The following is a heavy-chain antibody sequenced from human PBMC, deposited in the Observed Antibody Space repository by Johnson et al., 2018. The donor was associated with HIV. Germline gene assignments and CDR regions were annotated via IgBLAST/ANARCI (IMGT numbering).Heavy chain of an antibody. Sequence: QMQLVESGGGLVKPGGSLRLSCAASGFTFSDFFMSWIRQAPGKGLEWVSYMSTSGSTKFYADSVKGRFTISRDNAKNSLYLQMNSLRAEDTAVYYCARLRGEAQFEAFDIWGQGTMVTVSS. V-gene: IGHV3-11*04. CDR1: GFTFSDFF. J-gene: IGHJ3*02. D-gene: IGHD3-10*01. CDR2: MSTSGSTK. CDR3: ARLRGEAQFEAFDI.